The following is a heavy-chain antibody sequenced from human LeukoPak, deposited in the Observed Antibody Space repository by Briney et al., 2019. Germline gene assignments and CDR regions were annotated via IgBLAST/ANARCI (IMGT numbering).Heavy chain of an antibody. V-gene: IGHV4-39*07. D-gene: IGHD6-6*01. CDR2: IFYSRST. J-gene: IGHJ4*02. CDR3: ARWDSSSSGFDY. Sequence: SETLSLTCTVSGGSISTSNYYWGWIRQPPGKGLEWIGSIFYSRSTYYSPSLRSRVTISLDTSRNQFSLKLSSVTAADTAVCYCARWDSSSSGFDYWGQGTLVTVSS. CDR1: GGSISTSNYY.